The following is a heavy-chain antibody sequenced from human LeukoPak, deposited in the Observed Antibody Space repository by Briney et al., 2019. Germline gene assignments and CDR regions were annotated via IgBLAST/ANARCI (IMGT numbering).Heavy chain of an antibody. J-gene: IGHJ3*02. CDR1: GFTFGDYA. D-gene: IGHD4-17*01. CDR2: IRRKAYGGTK. CDR3: TRDKVTVTTGDTNAFDI. Sequence: GGSLRLSCTASGFTFGDYAMSWVHQAPGKGLEWVSSIRRKAYGGTKQYAASVKGRFTISRDDSKRVAYLQMNSLKTEDTAVYYCTRDKVTVTTGDTNAFDIWGQGTMVTVSS. V-gene: IGHV3-49*04.